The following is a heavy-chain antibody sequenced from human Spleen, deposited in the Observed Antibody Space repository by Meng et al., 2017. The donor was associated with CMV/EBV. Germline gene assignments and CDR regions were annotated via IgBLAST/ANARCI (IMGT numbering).Heavy chain of an antibody. CDR2: ISGSGAST. CDR1: GFTFSIYA. V-gene: IGHV3-23*01. Sequence: GGSLRLSCAASGFTFSIYAMSWVRQAPGKGLEWVSGISGSGASTYYADSVKGRFTISRDNSKNTLYLQMNSLRAGDTAVYYCAKDDYNSSPRRFDSWGQGTLVTVSS. J-gene: IGHJ5*01. D-gene: IGHD4/OR15-4a*01. CDR3: AKDDYNSSPRRFDS.